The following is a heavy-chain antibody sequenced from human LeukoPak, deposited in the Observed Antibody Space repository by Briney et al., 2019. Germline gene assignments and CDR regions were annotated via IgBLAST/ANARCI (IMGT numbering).Heavy chain of an antibody. CDR1: GYSFTSYW. CDR2: IYPGDSDT. D-gene: IGHD4-17*01. Sequence: GESLKISCKGSGYSFTSYWIGWVRQMPGKGLEWMGIIYPGDSDTRYSPSFQGQVTISADKSISTAYLQWSSLKASDTAMYYCARILTVTQDAFDIWGQGTMVTVSS. CDR3: ARILTVTQDAFDI. V-gene: IGHV5-51*01. J-gene: IGHJ3*02.